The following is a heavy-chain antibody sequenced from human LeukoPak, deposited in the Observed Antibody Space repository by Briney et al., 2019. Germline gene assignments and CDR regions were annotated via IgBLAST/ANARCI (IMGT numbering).Heavy chain of an antibody. D-gene: IGHD3-16*02. CDR2: VNTNGGST. V-gene: IGHV3-23*01. CDR3: VREDFAYVSETYRDWFEP. Sequence: GGSLRLSCAASAFSHNAYNMNWVRQAPGKGLEWVSTVNTNGGSTSYAASVKGRFTVSRDNSANTLSLQMNSLTVADTAIYYCVREDFAYVSETYRDWFEPWGQGTLVTVSS. J-gene: IGHJ5*02. CDR1: AFSHNAYN.